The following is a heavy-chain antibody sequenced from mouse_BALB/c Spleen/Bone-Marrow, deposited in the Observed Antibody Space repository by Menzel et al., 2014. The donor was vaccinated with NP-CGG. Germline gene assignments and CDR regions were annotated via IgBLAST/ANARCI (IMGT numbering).Heavy chain of an antibody. CDR3: ARSGGYDGFSY. V-gene: IGHV1-7*01. J-gene: IGHJ2*01. CDR2: INPSTGYT. Sequence: VQLQQSGAELAKPGASVKMSCKASGHTFTSYWMHWVKQRPGQGLEWIGYINPSTGYTEYNQKFKDKATLTADKSSSTAYMQLSSLTSEDSAVYHCARSGGYDGFSYWGQGTTLTVSS. CDR1: GHTFTSYW. D-gene: IGHD2-2*01.